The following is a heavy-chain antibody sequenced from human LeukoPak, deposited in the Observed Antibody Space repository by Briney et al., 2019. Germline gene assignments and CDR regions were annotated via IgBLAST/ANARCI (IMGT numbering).Heavy chain of an antibody. D-gene: IGHD2-21*02. V-gene: IGHV1-8*01. CDR3: ASAYCGGDCYSPGATNYYYYGMDV. CDR1: GYTFTSYD. J-gene: IGHJ6*02. Sequence: ASVTVSCKASGYTFTSYDINWVRQATGQGLEWMGWMNSNSGNTGYAQKFQGRVTMTRNTSISTAYMELSSLRSEDTAVYYCASAYCGGDCYSPGATNYYYYGMDVWGQGTTVTVSS. CDR2: MNSNSGNT.